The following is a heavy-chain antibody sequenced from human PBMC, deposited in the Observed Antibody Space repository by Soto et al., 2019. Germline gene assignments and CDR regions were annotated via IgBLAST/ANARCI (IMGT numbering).Heavy chain of an antibody. CDR3: ARDSPPPRE. V-gene: IGHV1-18*03. CDR2: ISAYHGNT. J-gene: IGHJ4*02. Sequence: QVQLVQSGAEVKKPGASVKVSCKASGYTFTSYHITWVRQAPGQGLEWMGWISAYHGNTNYAQKRQGRVTMTSDTSTSTAYMELSSLRADDMAVYYCARDSPPPREWGQGTLVTVSS. CDR1: GYTFTSYH.